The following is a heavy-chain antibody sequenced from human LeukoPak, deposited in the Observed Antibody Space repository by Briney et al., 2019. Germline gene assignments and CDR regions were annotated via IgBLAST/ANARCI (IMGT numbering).Heavy chain of an antibody. V-gene: IGHV1-69*13. CDR3: ASKLGYCSSTSCYSLDYYFDY. J-gene: IGHJ4*02. CDR1: GGTFSSYA. D-gene: IGHD2-2*01. CDR2: IIPIFGTA. Sequence: ASVKVSCKASGGTFSSYAISWVRQAPGQGLEWMGGIIPIFGTANYAQKFQGRVTITADESTSTAYMELSSLRSEDTAVYYCASKLGYCSSTSCYSLDYYFDYWGQGTLVTVSS.